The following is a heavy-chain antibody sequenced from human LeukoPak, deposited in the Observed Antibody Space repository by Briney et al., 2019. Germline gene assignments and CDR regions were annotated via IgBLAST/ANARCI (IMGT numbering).Heavy chain of an antibody. J-gene: IGHJ4*02. V-gene: IGHV1-18*01. CDR1: GYTFTSYG. CDR3: ARDLDYDSSFDS. D-gene: IGHD3-22*01. CDR2: MSAYNGNT. Sequence: ASVKVSCKASGYTFTSYGISWVRQAPGQGLEWMGWMSAYNGNTNYAQKLQGRVTMTSDTSPSTAYIELRSLRSADTAVYYCARDLDYDSSFDSWGQGTLVTVSS.